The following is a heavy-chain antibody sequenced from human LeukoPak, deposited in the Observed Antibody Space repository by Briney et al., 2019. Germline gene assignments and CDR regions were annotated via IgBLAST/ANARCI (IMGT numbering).Heavy chain of an antibody. Sequence: PGGSLPLSCAASGFTFSRYTISCVRQAPGKGLEWVAGIRGSGTTTYYADSVKGRFTISRDNSKNTLYLQMNSLRDEDTAVYYCATDDDDFLDLFSMWGDATMATVSS. D-gene: IGHD3-3*01. CDR3: ATDDDDFLDLFSM. CDR1: GFTFSRYT. J-gene: IGHJ3*01. CDR2: IRGSGTTT. V-gene: IGHV3-23*01.